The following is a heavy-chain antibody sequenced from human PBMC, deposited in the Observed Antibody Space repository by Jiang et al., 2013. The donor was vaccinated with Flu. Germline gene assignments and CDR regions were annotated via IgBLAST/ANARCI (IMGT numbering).Heavy chain of an antibody. J-gene: IGHJ5*02. V-gene: IGHV1-8*01. CDR1: GYNFIAND. D-gene: IGHD2-15*01. Sequence: SCKASGYNFIANDINWVRQATGQGLEWMGWINPNGGNAGYAQKFQGRVTMTVNTSINTAYLDLSSLRSEDTAVYYCVRYSQIVVLDAEHWGFDPWGQGSLVTVSS. CDR3: VRYSQIVVLDAEHWGFDP. CDR2: INPNGGNA.